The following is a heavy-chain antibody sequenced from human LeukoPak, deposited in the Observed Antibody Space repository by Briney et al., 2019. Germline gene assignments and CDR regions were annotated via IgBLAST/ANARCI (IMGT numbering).Heavy chain of an antibody. V-gene: IGHV1-8*02. D-gene: IGHD3-3*01. CDR1: GYTFTSYD. CDR3: ARGHTIFGVVIRSFDY. Sequence: ASVKVSCKASGYTFTSYDINWGRQATGHGLEWMGWMNPNSGNTGYAQKFQGRVTMTRNTSISTAYMEPSSLRSEDTAVYYCARGHTIFGVVIRSFDYWGQGTLVTVSS. CDR2: MNPNSGNT. J-gene: IGHJ4*02.